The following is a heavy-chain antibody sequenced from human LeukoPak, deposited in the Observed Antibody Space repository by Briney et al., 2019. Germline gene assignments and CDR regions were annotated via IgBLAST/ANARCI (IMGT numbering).Heavy chain of an antibody. CDR2: ISGSGGST. J-gene: IGHJ4*02. V-gene: IGHV3-23*01. D-gene: IGHD1-26*01. CDR1: GFTFSSYA. Sequence: QPGGSLRLSCAASGFTFSSYAMSWVRQAPGKGLEWVSAISGSGGSTYYADSVQGRFTISRDNSKNTLYLQMSSLRAEDTAVYYCAKAPPDVWEPSFDYWGQGTLVTVSS. CDR3: AKAPPDVWEPSFDY.